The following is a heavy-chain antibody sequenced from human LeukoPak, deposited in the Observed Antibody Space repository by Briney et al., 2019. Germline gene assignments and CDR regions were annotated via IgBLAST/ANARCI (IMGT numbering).Heavy chain of an antibody. D-gene: IGHD2-21*02. V-gene: IGHV1-18*01. J-gene: IGHJ4*02. CDR2: ISAYNGNT. CDR1: GYTFTSYG. Sequence: ASVKVSGKASGYTFTSYGISWVRQAPGQGLEWMGWISAYNGNTNYAQKLQGRVAMTTDTSTSTAYMDLRSLRSDDTAVYYCAREGAYCGGDCYPYWGQGTLVTVSS. CDR3: AREGAYCGGDCYPY.